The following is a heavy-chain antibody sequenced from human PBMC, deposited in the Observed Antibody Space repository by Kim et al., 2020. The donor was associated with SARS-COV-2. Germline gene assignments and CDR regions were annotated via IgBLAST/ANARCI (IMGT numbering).Heavy chain of an antibody. CDR3: AKDIAGYTFGGVLAIDY. CDR2: ISWDGGST. V-gene: IGHV3-43*01. CDR1: GFTFDDYT. Sequence: GGSLRLSCAASGFTFDDYTMHWVRQAPGKGLEWVSLISWDGGSTYYADSVKGRFTISRDNTKNSLYLQMNSLRTEDTALYYCAKDIAGYTFGGVLAIDYWGQGTLVTVSS. J-gene: IGHJ4*02. D-gene: IGHD3-16*01.